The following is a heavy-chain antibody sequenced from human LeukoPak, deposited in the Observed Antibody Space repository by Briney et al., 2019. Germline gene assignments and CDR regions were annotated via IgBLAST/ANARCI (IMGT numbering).Heavy chain of an antibody. CDR2: ISGSGGST. J-gene: IGHJ3*02. Sequence: PGGSLRLSCAASGFTFSSYAMSWVRQAPGKGLEWVSAISGSGGSTYYADSVKGRFTISRDNSKNTLYLQMNSLRAEDTAVYYCAKDQGRDGYNWLLGFRGYAFDIWGQGTMVTVSS. V-gene: IGHV3-23*01. D-gene: IGHD5-24*01. CDR1: GFTFSSYA. CDR3: AKDQGRDGYNWLLGFRGYAFDI.